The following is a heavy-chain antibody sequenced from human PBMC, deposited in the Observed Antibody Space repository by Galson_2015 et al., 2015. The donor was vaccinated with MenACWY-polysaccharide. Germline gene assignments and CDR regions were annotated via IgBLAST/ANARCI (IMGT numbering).Heavy chain of an antibody. D-gene: IGHD3-16*01. CDR3: ASHLIMILFGGVILILYYYRMDV. CDR2: TYYRSKWCN. V-gene: IGHV6-1*01. J-gene: IGHJ6*02. CDR1: GDSVSRHSAA. Sequence: CAISGDSVSRHSAAWNWIRQSPSRGLEWLGRTYYRSKWCNDYTVSAKSRITFNPDTSKNQFSLQLNSVTPEDTAVYYCASHLIMILFGGVILILYYYRMDVWGQGTTVTVSS.